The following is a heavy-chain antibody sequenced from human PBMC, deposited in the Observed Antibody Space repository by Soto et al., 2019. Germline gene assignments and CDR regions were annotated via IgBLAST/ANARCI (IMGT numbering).Heavy chain of an antibody. CDR2: IYHSGTT. CDR1: GGSISSGGYY. Sequence: QVQLQESGPGLVKPSQTLSLTCTVSGGSISSGGYYWSWIRQHPGKGLEWIGYIYHSGTTYYNPRLNSQLTIAVDTSKNQFSLKLPSVTAADAAVYYCARVRGNQLRGWFDPWGQGTLVTVSS. J-gene: IGHJ5*02. V-gene: IGHV4-31*01. D-gene: IGHD2-2*01. CDR3: ARVRGNQLRGWFDP.